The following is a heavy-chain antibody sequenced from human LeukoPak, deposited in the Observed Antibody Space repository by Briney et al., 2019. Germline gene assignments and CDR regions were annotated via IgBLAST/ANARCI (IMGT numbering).Heavy chain of an antibody. CDR2: SYYSGGT. V-gene: IGHV4-31*03. CDR3: ARGTLTGAAAKFDP. Sequence: SETLSLTCTVSGGSINSGGYYWNWIRQHPGKGLEWIGNSYYSGGTYYNPSLKSRVNISLDTTKKQFSLKLTSVTAADTAVYYCARGTLTGAAAKFDPWGQGTLVTVSS. D-gene: IGHD2-2*01. J-gene: IGHJ5*02. CDR1: GGSINSGGYY.